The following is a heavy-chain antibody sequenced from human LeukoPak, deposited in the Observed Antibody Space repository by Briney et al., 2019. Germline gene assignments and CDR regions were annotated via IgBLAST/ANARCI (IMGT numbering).Heavy chain of an antibody. CDR2: ISAGNGNT. J-gene: IGHJ4*02. V-gene: IGHV1-3*03. Sequence: ASVKVSCKASGYTFTSYAMHWVRQAPGQRLEWMGWISAGNGNTKYSQEFQGRVTITRDTSASTAYMELSSLRSEDMAVYYCARALSGGGSCYDYWGQGTVVTVSS. CDR3: ARALSGGGSCYDY. CDR1: GYTFTSYA. D-gene: IGHD2-15*01.